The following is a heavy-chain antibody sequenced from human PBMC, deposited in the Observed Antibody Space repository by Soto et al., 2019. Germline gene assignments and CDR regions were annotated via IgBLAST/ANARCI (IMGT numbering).Heavy chain of an antibody. CDR1: GYTFTSYA. Sequence: GASVKVSCKASGYTFTSYAMHWVRQAPGQGLEWMGIINPSGGSTSYAQKFQGRVTMTRDTSTSTVYMELSSLRSEDTAVYYCARDSLRRMGEYSRDNWFDPWGQGTLVTVSS. CDR2: INPSGGST. V-gene: IGHV1-46*01. D-gene: IGHD6-6*01. J-gene: IGHJ5*02. CDR3: ARDSLRRMGEYSRDNWFDP.